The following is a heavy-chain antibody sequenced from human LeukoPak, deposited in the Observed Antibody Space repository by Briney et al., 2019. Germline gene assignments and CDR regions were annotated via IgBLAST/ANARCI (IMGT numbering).Heavy chain of an antibody. CDR1: GGSISSSSYY. J-gene: IGHJ5*02. CDR2: IYYSGST. V-gene: IGHV4-39*01. Sequence: SSETLSLTCTVSGGSISSSSYYWGWIRQPPGKGLEWIGSIYYSGSTYYNQSLKSRVTISVDTSKNQFSLKLSSVTAADTAVYYCARMIPHCSGGSCYSPWFDPWGQGTLVTVSS. CDR3: ARMIPHCSGGSCYSPWFDP. D-gene: IGHD2-15*01.